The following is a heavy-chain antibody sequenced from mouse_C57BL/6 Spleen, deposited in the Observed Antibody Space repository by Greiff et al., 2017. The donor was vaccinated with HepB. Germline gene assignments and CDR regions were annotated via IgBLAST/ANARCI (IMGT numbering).Heavy chain of an antibody. V-gene: IGHV5-6*01. CDR1: GFTFSSYG. CDR3: ARHHNYYGSSYDFDY. CDR2: ISSGGSYT. D-gene: IGHD1-1*01. J-gene: IGHJ2*01. Sequence: EVKLVESGGDLVKPGGSLKLSCAASGFTFSSYGLSWVRQTPDMRLEWVATISSGGSYTYYPDSVKGRFTISRDNAKNTLYLQMSSLKSEDTAMYYCARHHNYYGSSYDFDYWGQGTTLTVSS.